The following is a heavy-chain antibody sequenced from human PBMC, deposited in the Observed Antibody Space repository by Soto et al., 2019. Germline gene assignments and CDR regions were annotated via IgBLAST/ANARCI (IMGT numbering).Heavy chain of an antibody. CDR1: EGTFSDNA. V-gene: IGHV1-69*13. J-gene: IGHJ5*02. Sequence: SVKVSCKASEGTFSDNAISWMRQAPGQGLEWLGGIIPVSGTPYYAQSFQGRVTISADDSSSTAYLDLTSLKSDDTAVYYCARGAGEGQRQGDWFDPWGQGTLVTVSP. CDR3: ARGAGEGQRQGDWFDP. D-gene: IGHD6-25*01. CDR2: IIPVSGTP.